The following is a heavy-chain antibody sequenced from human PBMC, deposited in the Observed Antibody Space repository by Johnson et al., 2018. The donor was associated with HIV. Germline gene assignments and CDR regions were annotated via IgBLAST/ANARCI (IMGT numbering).Heavy chain of an antibody. J-gene: IGHJ3*02. CDR3: ARRMFSSGWYNDGLGAFDI. D-gene: IGHD6-19*01. CDR2: IYSGGDT. Sequence: VQLVESGGGLVQPGGSLRLSCVVSGFTVSSNYITWVRQAPGKGLEWVSVIYSGGDTYYADSVKGRFTISRDNSKNTLYLQMNSLRAEDTAVYYCARRMFSSGWYNDGLGAFDIWGQGTMVTVSS. CDR1: GFTVSSNY. V-gene: IGHV3-66*04.